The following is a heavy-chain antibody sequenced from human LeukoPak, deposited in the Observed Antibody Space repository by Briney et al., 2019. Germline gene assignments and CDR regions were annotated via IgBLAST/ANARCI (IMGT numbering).Heavy chain of an antibody. Sequence: GGSLRLSCAASGFIFRNYGMNWVRQAPGKGLEWVSGISGHGDITYYADSVKGRFTISRDNAKNSLYLQMNSLRAEDTAVYYCARVVREWLRYNWFDPWGQGTLVTVSS. J-gene: IGHJ5*02. CDR3: ARVVREWLRYNWFDP. D-gene: IGHD5-12*01. CDR1: GFIFRNYG. CDR2: ISGHGDIT. V-gene: IGHV3-48*04.